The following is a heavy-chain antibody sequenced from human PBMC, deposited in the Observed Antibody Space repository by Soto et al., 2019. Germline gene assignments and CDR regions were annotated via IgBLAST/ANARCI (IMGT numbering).Heavy chain of an antibody. CDR3: ARLYGAKGAFDI. D-gene: IGHD3-10*01. CDR2: IYPSDSDT. Sequence: GESLKISCKGSGYHFTNYWIGWVRQMPGKGLEWMGFIYPSDSDTRYSPSFQGQVTISADKSISTAYLQWSSLKASGTAMYYCARLYGAKGAFDIWGQGTMVTVSS. CDR1: GYHFTNYW. J-gene: IGHJ3*02. V-gene: IGHV5-51*01.